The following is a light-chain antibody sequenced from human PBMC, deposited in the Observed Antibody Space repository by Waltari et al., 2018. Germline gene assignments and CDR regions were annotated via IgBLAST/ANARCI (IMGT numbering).Light chain of an antibody. CDR3: QSYDSSLSGSV. CDR2: DNN. J-gene: IGLJ2*01. CDR1: SSNIRPGSD. V-gene: IGLV1-40*01. Sequence: QSVLTQPPSVSGSPGQRVTIPCTGSSSNIRPGSDVHVYQLLPGTAPKLLIYDNNNRPSGVPDRFSGSKSGTSASLAITGLQAEDEADYYCQSYDSSLSGSVFGGGTKLTVL.